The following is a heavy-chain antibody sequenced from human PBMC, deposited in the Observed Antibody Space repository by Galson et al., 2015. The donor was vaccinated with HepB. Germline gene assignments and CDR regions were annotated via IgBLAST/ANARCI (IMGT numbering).Heavy chain of an antibody. Sequence: ETLSLTCTVSGGSISSSSYYWGWIRQPPGKGLEWIGSIYYSGSTYYNPSLKSRVTISVDTSKNQFSLKLSSVTAADTAVYYCARSGYNLEYYFDYWGQGTLVTVSS. CDR1: GGSISSSSYY. D-gene: IGHD5-24*01. J-gene: IGHJ4*02. CDR2: IYYSGST. V-gene: IGHV4-39*01. CDR3: ARSGYNLEYYFDY.